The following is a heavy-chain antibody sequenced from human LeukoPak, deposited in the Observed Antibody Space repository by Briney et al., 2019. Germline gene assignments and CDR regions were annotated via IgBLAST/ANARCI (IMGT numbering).Heavy chain of an antibody. CDR3: AKAVPKAVVTPSFDY. CDR2: ISGSAVST. CDR1: GFTFSSYA. D-gene: IGHD4-23*01. V-gene: IGHV3-23*01. J-gene: IGHJ4*02. Sequence: GGSLRLSCAASGFTFSSYAMSWVRQAPGKGLEWVSAISGSAVSTYYADSVKGRFTISRDNSKNTLYLQMNSLRVEDTAVYYYAKAVPKAVVTPSFDYWGQGTLVTVSS.